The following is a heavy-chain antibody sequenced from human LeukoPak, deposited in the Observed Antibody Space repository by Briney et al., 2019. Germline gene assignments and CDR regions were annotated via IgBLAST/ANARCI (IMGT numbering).Heavy chain of an antibody. V-gene: IGHV4-59*01. J-gene: IGHJ4*02. CDR3: ARLRGNYFPDF. D-gene: IGHD2/OR15-2a*01. CDR2: IYYTGTT. Sequence: KSSETLSLTCTVSGGSMSGYYWTWIRQPPGKTQEWIAYIYYTGTTNYNPSLESRVTISVDTSRNQFSLRLRSVAAADTAVYYCARLRGNYFPDFWGQGTLVTVSS. CDR1: GGSMSGYY.